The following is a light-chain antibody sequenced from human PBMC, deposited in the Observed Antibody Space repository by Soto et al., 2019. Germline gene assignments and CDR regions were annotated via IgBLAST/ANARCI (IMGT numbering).Light chain of an antibody. Sequence: DIRMTHSPSTLSATKRDRVTITCRASQGISNYLAWYQQKPGKVPKLLIYAASTLQSGVPSRFSGSGSGTDFTLTISSLQPEDVASYYCQNYNTARGTSGQGTNV. CDR1: QGISNY. CDR2: AAS. J-gene: IGKJ1*01. V-gene: IGKV1-27*01. CDR3: QNYNTARGT.